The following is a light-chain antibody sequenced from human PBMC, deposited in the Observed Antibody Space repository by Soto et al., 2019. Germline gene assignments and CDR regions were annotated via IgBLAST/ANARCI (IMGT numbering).Light chain of an antibody. V-gene: IGKV3-15*01. CDR3: QQYGSSPST. J-gene: IGKJ1*01. Sequence: IVMTQSPATLSVSPGEIASLSCRASQSVSSNFAWYQQKPGQTPRLLIYATSTRATGIPARFSGSGSGTEFTLTISSLQSEDFAVYYCQQYGSSPSTFGQGTKVDIK. CDR1: QSVSSN. CDR2: ATS.